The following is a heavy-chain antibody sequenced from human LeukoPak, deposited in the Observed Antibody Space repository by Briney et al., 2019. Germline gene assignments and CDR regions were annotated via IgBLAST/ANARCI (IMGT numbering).Heavy chain of an antibody. CDR3: ARDAQQLAYGDNWFDP. Sequence: GGSLRLSCAASGFTFSDYYMSWIRQAPGKGLEWVSYISSSGSTIYYADSVKGRFTISRDNAKNLLYLQMNSLRAEDTAVYYCARDAQQLAYGDNWFDPWGQGTLVTVSS. D-gene: IGHD6-13*01. CDR1: GFTFSDYY. V-gene: IGHV3-11*01. CDR2: ISSSGSTI. J-gene: IGHJ5*02.